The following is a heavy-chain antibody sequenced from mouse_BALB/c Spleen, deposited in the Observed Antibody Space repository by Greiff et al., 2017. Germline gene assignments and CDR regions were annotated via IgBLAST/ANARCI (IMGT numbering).Heavy chain of an antibody. J-gene: IGHJ4*01. CDR2: INPSTGNT. CDR3: ARRAARATICAMDY. V-gene: IGHV1-7*01. CDR1: GYTFTSYW. Sequence: VQLQQSGAELAKPGASVKMSCTASGYTFTSYWMHWVQQRPGQGLEWIGYINPSTGNTEYTQKFKDKATLTADKSSSTAYMQLSSLTSEDSAVYYCARRAARATICAMDYWGQGTSVTVSS. D-gene: IGHD3-1*01.